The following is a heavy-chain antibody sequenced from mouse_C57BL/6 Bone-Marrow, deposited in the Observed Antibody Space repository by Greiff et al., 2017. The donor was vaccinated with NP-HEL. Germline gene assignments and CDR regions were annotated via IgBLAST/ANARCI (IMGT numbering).Heavy chain of an antibody. J-gene: IGHJ3*01. V-gene: IGHV14-4*01. CDR3: TTDYDGYQAWFAY. CDR2: IDPENGDT. Sequence: EVQLQESGAELVRPGASVKLSCTASGFNIKDDYMHWVKQRPEQGLEWIGWIDPENGDTEYASKFQGKATITADTSSNTAYLQLSSLTSEDTAVYYCTTDYDGYQAWFAYWGQGTLVTVSA. CDR1: GFNIKDDY. D-gene: IGHD2-3*01.